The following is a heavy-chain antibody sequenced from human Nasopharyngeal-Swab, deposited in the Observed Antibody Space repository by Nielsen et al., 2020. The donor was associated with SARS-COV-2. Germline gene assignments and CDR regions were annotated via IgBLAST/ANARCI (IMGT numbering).Heavy chain of an antibody. CDR1: GGSFSGYY. V-gene: IGHV4-59*13. Sequence: SETLSLTCAVYGGSFSGYYWNWIRQPPGKGLEWIGYIYYSGSTNYNPSLKSRVTISVDTSKNQFSLKLSSVTAADTAVYYCAREQLPSYGMDVWGQGTTVTVSS. CDR3: AREQLPSYGMDV. J-gene: IGHJ6*02. D-gene: IGHD1-1*01. CDR2: IYYSGST.